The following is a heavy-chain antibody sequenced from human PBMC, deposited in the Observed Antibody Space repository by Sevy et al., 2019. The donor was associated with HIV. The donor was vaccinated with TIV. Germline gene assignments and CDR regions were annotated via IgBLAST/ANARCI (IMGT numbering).Heavy chain of an antibody. CDR2: ISWNSRNI. CDR1: GFPFNDHA. J-gene: IGHJ6*02. Sequence: GGSLRLSCAASGFPFNDHAMHWVRQVPGKGLEWVSGISWNSRNIGYADSVKGRFTISRDNAMHFVYLEMNSLRPEDTAFYYCAKDINRGGEGVNCYSYYYYCYGLDFWGQGTTVTVSS. V-gene: IGHV3-9*01. D-gene: IGHD2-21*02. CDR3: AKDINRGGEGVNCYSYYYYCYGLDF.